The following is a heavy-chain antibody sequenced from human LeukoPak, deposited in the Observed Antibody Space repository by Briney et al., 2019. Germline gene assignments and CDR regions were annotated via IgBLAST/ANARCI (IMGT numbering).Heavy chain of an antibody. CDR1: GFAYNNYG. J-gene: IGHJ4*02. CDR2: ISASGDAT. V-gene: IGHV3-23*01. Sequence: GGSLRLSCAASGFAYNNYGMSWVRQAPGKGLEWVSVISASGDATNYADSVKGRFTISRDNSKNTLFLQMNRLRVDDTAVYYCTKDYKADYWGQGTLVTVSS. D-gene: IGHD1-1*01. CDR3: TKDYKADY.